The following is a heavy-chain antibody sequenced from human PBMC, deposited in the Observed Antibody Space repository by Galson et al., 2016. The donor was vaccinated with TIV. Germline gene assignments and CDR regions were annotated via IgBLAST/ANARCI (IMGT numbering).Heavy chain of an antibody. V-gene: IGHV3-33*01. CDR2: IWYEGINK. CDR1: GFSFSRYG. J-gene: IGHJ5*02. Sequence: PRLSCAASGFSFSRYGMHWVRQAPGKGLEWVALIWYEGINKDYADPVKGRFTVTRDNSKSTVYLQMNSLRAEDTAIYYCARIQGDSSGWFDVWGQGTQVTVSS. CDR3: ARIQGDSSGWFDV. D-gene: IGHD6-19*01.